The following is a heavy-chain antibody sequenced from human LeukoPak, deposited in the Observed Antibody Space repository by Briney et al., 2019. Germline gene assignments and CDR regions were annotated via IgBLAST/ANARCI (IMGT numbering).Heavy chain of an antibody. D-gene: IGHD1-26*01. CDR2: ISAYNGNT. CDR3: ARDPQQLVGATGGGFNF. Sequence: ASVKVPCKASGYIFTSYGISWVRQAPGQGLEWMGWISAYNGNTNYAQMLQGRVTMTTDTSTSTAYMELRSLRSDDTAVYYCARDPQQLVGATGGGFNFWGQGTLVTVSS. J-gene: IGHJ4*02. CDR1: GYIFTSYG. V-gene: IGHV1-18*01.